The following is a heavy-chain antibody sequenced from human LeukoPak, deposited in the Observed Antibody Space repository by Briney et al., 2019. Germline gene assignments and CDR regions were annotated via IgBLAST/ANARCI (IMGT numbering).Heavy chain of an antibody. CDR3: ARDRFGIAVAGTGVYYYYGMDV. D-gene: IGHD6-19*01. CDR2: TYYRSKWYN. CDR1: GDSVSSNSAA. J-gene: IGHJ6*02. V-gene: IGHV6-1*01. Sequence: SQTLSLTCAISGDSVSSNSAAWNWIRQSPSRGLEWLGRTYYRSKWYNDYAVSVKSRITINPDTSKSQFSLQLNSMTPEDTAVYYCARDRFGIAVAGTGVYYYYGMDVWGQGTTVIVFS.